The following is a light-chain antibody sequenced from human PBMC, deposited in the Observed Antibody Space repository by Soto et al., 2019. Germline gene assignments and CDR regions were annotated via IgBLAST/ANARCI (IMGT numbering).Light chain of an antibody. V-gene: IGKV3-15*01. CDR3: QQSYGTPRT. CDR2: GSS. Sequence: IVMTQSPATLSVSPGEGATLSCRASQTVTNNLAWYQQKPGQAPRLLIFGSSTRATGIPARFSGSGSGTEFTLTISSLQPDDFATYYCQQSYGTPRTFGQGTKVDIK. CDR1: QTVTNN. J-gene: IGKJ1*01.